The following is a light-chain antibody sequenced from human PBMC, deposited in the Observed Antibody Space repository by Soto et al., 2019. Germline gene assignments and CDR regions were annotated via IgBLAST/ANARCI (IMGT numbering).Light chain of an antibody. CDR3: QQYGSSPYT. CDR1: QSVRSSY. J-gene: IGKJ2*01. Sequence: EIVLTQSPATLSLSPGERATLSCGASQSVRSSYLAWYQQKPGLAPRLLIYDASSRASGIPDRFSGSGSGTDVTLSSSRLEPEDFAVYYCQQYGSSPYTFGQGTKLEIK. CDR2: DAS. V-gene: IGKV3D-20*01.